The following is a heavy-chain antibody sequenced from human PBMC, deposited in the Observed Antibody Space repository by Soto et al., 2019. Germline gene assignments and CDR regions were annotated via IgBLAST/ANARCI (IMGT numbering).Heavy chain of an antibody. J-gene: IGHJ4*02. CDR1: GFTFSSYA. Sequence: QVQLVESGGGVVQPGRSLRLSCAASGFTFSSYAMHWVRQAPGKGLEWVAVISYDGSNKYYADSVKGRFTISRDNSKNTLYLQMNRLRAGDTAVYYCARGAISPSGSYLLTYWGQGTLVTVSS. V-gene: IGHV3-30-3*01. CDR2: ISYDGSNK. CDR3: ARGAISPSGSYLLTY. D-gene: IGHD1-26*01.